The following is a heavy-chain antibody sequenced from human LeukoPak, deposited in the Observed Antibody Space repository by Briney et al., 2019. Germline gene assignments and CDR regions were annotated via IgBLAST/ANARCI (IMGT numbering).Heavy chain of an antibody. CDR1: GGSISSHY. D-gene: IGHD1-26*01. CDR2: IDYSGST. V-gene: IGHV4-59*08. CDR3: ASAHWGSYYLDY. J-gene: IGHJ4*02. Sequence: SETLSLTCTVSGGSISSHYWSWIRQPPGKGLEWIGYIDYSGSTNYNPSLNSRVTLSADTSKNQFSLKLSSVTAADTALYYCASAHWGSYYLDYWGQGTLVTVSS.